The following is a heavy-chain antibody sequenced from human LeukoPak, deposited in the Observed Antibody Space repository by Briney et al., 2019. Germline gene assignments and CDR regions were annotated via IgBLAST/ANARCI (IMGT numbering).Heavy chain of an antibody. D-gene: IGHD1-14*01. J-gene: IGHJ4*02. CDR2: ITSSSSYI. Sequence: PGGSLRLSCAASGFTFSSYTMNWVRQAPGKGLEWVSSITSSSSYIYYADSVKGRFTISRDNAKNSLCLQMNSLRAEDTAVYYCAKPARTDYADYWGQGTLVTVSS. CDR1: GFTFSSYT. CDR3: AKPARTDYADY. V-gene: IGHV3-21*01.